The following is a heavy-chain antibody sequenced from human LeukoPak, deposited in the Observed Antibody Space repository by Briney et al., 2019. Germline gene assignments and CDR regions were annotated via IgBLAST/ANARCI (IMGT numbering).Heavy chain of an antibody. Sequence: GGSLRLSCAASGFTFSNYAMTWVRQAPGKGLEWVSVISGSGSNTDYADSVKGRFTISRDNSKNTLSLQMNSLRAEDTAIYYCARQGRIVVVTTTHDAFDIWGQGTMVTVSS. J-gene: IGHJ3*02. CDR2: ISGSGSNT. D-gene: IGHD2-21*02. CDR3: ARQGRIVVVTTTHDAFDI. V-gene: IGHV3-23*01. CDR1: GFTFSNYA.